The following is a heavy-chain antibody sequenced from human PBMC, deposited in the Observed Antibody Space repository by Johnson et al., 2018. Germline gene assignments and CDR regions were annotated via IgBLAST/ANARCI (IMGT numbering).Heavy chain of an antibody. Sequence: QVQLVESGAEVKKPGASVKISCKASGYTFTSYLIHWVRQAPGQGLEWMGIVNPSGGSTSFAQKFQDRITMTRDTSTSTVYMDLRGVTSEDTAVYYCKRDSRGSGYGFDIWGQGTLVTVSS. J-gene: IGHJ3*02. D-gene: IGHD3-16*01. CDR1: GYTFTSYL. V-gene: IGHV1-46*01. CDR3: KRDSRGSGYGFDI. CDR2: VNPSGGST.